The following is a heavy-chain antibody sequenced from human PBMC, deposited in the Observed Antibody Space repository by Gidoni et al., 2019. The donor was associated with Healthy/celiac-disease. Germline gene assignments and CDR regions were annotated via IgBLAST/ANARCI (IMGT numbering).Heavy chain of an antibody. J-gene: IGHJ4*02. V-gene: IGHV4-4*07. Sequence: QVQLQESGPGLVKPSETLSLTFTVSGGSLSSYYWSWIRQPAGKGLEWIGRIYTSGSTNYNPSLRSRVTMSVDTSKNQFSLKLSSVTAADTAVYYCARVSTYSSSWCFDYWGQGTLVTVSS. CDR1: GGSLSSYY. D-gene: IGHD6-13*01. CDR2: IYTSGST. CDR3: ARVSTYSSSWCFDY.